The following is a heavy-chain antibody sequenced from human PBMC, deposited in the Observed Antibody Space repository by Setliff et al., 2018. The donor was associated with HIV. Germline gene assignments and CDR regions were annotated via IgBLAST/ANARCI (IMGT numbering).Heavy chain of an antibody. CDR1: GYTFTSYC. CDR3: ARGGYHGFGSYGDY. D-gene: IGHD3-10*01. J-gene: IGHJ4*02. Sequence: ASVKVSCKAFGYTFTSYCIHWVRQAPGQGLEWLGMVNPSGGSIAYAQRFQGRVTMTRDTSTSTVYMELSRLRSDDTAVYYCARGGYHGFGSYGDYWGQGTLVTVSS. CDR2: VNPSGGSI. V-gene: IGHV1-46*01.